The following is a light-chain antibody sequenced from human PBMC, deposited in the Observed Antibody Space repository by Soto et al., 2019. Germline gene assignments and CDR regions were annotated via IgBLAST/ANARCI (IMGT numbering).Light chain of an antibody. CDR3: AAWDDRLNGYV. CDR2: IDT. J-gene: IGLJ1*01. CDR1: SSNIGANT. Sequence: QPVLTQPPSASGTPGQRVTIPCSGGSSNIGANTVNWYQHLPGTAPRLLIYIDTLRPSGVPDRFSGSKSGTSASLAISGLQSGDEGDYYCAAWDDRLNGYVFGTGTKVTVL. V-gene: IGLV1-44*01.